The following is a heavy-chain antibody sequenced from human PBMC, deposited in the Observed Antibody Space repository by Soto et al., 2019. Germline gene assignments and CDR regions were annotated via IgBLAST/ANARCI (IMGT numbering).Heavy chain of an antibody. CDR1: EFTLSDHF. CDR3: AGGASGRDTFQH. D-gene: IGHD2-15*01. Sequence: PGGSLRLSCAASEFTLSDHFMDWVRQAPGKGLEWVARSRNKVNSYSTEYAASVKGRFTISRDDSKNSLYLQMSSLKTEDTAVYYCAGGASGRDTFQHWGQGSLVTVSS. V-gene: IGHV3-72*01. J-gene: IGHJ1*01. CDR2: SRNKVNSYST.